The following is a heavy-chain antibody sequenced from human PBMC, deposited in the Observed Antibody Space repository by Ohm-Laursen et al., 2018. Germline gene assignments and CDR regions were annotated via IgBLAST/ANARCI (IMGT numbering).Heavy chain of an antibody. V-gene: IGHV4-34*01. D-gene: IGHD6-19*01. CDR1: GGSFSGYY. Sequence: TLSLTCAVYGGSFSGYYWSWIRQPPGKGLEWIGEINHSGSTNYNPSLKSRVTISVDTSKNQFSLKLSSVTAADTAVYYCATHSGWTAEYFQHWGQGTLVTVSS. J-gene: IGHJ1*01. CDR3: ATHSGWTAEYFQH. CDR2: INHSGST.